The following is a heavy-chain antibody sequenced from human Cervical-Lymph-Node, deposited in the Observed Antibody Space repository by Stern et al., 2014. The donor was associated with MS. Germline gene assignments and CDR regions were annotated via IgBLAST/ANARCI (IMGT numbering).Heavy chain of an antibody. D-gene: IGHD1-1*01. J-gene: IGHJ6*02. Sequence: QLQLQESGPGLVKPSQTLSLTCTVSGGSINNGDYYWSWVRQPPGKGLEWLGSVYYSGAAYYSPSLKVRLTISVDTSKRHFSLKLTSVTAADTAVYYCARELSGMYGMDVWGQGTTVTVSS. CDR3: ARELSGMYGMDV. CDR1: GGSINNGDYY. CDR2: VYYSGAA. V-gene: IGHV4-30-4*08.